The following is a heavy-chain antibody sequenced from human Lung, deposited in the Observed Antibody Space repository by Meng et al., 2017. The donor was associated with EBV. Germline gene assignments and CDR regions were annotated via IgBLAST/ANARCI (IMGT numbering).Heavy chain of an antibody. Sequence: EVQLVGSGGGLVQPGGSLRLSCAASGFTFSRCGMQWVRQAPGKGLVWVSRINSDGTTTTYADSVKGRFTISRDNARNTRYLQMNSLTAEDTGVYYCVRVDMGWGQGTLVTVSS. CDR3: VRVDMG. V-gene: IGHV3-74*01. J-gene: IGHJ4*02. CDR2: INSDGTTT. CDR1: GFTFSRCG. D-gene: IGHD3-9*01.